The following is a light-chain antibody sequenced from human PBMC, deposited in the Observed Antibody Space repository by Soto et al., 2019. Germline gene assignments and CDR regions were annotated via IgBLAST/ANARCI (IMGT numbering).Light chain of an antibody. V-gene: IGKV1-39*01. Sequence: DIQVTQSPSSLSASVGDRVTLSCRASRIINTYLNWYQQKPGQAPTLLIYSASILQSGVPSRFTGSGCGTDFFLTISSLQPEDFAVYYCQQSYSNPLTFGGGTRVQIK. CDR1: RIINTY. CDR2: SAS. CDR3: QQSYSNPLT. J-gene: IGKJ4*01.